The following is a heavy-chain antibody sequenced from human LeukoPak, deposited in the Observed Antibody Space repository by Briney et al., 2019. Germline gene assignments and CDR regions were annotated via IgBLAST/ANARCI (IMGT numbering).Heavy chain of an antibody. CDR2: IYYSGST. CDR1: GGSISSYY. V-gene: IGHV4-59*01. CDR3: ARGPYCSGGSCPSDAFDI. Sequence: SETLSLTCTVSGGSISSYYWSWIRQPPGKGLEWIGYIYYSGSTNYSPSLKSRVTISVDTSKNQFSLKLSSVTAADTAVYYCARGPYCSGGSCPSDAFDIWGQGTMVTVSS. D-gene: IGHD2-15*01. J-gene: IGHJ3*02.